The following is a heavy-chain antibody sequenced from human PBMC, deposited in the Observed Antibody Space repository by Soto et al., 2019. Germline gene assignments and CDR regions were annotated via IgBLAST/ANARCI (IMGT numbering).Heavy chain of an antibody. J-gene: IGHJ4*02. D-gene: IGHD4-17*01. CDR3: ARGRYGEYRWYFDY. V-gene: IGHV4-59*01. CDR1: GGSISSYY. CDR2: IYYSGST. Sequence: SETLSLTCTVSGGSISSYYWSWIRQPPGKGLEWIGYIYYSGSTNYNPSLKSRVTISVDTSKNQFSLKLSSVTAADTAVYYCARGRYGEYRWYFDYWGQGTLVTVSS.